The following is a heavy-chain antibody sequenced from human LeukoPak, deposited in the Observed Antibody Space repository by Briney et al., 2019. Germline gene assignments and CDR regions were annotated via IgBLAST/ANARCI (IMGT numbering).Heavy chain of an antibody. Sequence: SETLSLTCTVSGGSISSYYWSWIRQPPGKGLEWIGYIYYSGSTNYNPSLKSRVTILVDTSKNQFSLKLSSVTAADTAVYYCARRGYYYDSSHYYYFDYWGQGTLVTVSS. CDR2: IYYSGST. V-gene: IGHV4-59*08. CDR3: ARRGYYYDSSHYYYFDY. J-gene: IGHJ4*02. CDR1: GGSISSYY. D-gene: IGHD3-22*01.